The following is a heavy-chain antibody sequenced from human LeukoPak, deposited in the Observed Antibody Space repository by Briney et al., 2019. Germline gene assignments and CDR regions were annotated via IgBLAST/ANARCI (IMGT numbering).Heavy chain of an antibody. CDR3: ARRPQGVQLWLGYY. CDR1: GGSISSSSYS. J-gene: IGHJ4*02. V-gene: IGHV4-39*01. Sequence: SETLSLTCTVSGGSISSSSYSWGWIRQPPGKGLEWIGSIYYSGSTYYNPSLKSRVTISVDTSKNQFSLKLSSVTAADTAVYYCARRPQGVQLWLGYYWGQGTLVTVSS. D-gene: IGHD5-18*01. CDR2: IYYSGST.